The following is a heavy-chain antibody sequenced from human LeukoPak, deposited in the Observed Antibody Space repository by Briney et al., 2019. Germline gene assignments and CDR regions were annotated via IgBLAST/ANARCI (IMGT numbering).Heavy chain of an antibody. Sequence: PSETLSLTCTVSGGSISSYYWSWIRQPPGKGLEWIGYIYYSGSTNYNPSLKSRVTIPVDTSKNQFSLKLTSVTAADTAVYYCARFRMTASATAAFDLWGQGTLVTVSS. CDR1: GGSISSYY. V-gene: IGHV4-59*12. J-gene: IGHJ3*01. D-gene: IGHD6-13*01. CDR3: ARFRMTASATAAFDL. CDR2: IYYSGST.